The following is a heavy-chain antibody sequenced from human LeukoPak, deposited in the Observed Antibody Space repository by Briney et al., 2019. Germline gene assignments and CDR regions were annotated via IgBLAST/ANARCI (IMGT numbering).Heavy chain of an antibody. D-gene: IGHD3-10*02. CDR3: ARVVRGAVTFNRFDP. V-gene: IGHV4-59*01. CDR2: IAYSGSS. Sequence: SEPLSLTCTVSGDSMNNYYWTWIRQTPGKGLEWIGFIAYSGSSNYNPSLESRVTISVDTSKNQFSLQLNSVTAADTAIYYCARVVRGAVTFNRFDPWGQGTLVTVSS. J-gene: IGHJ5*02. CDR1: GDSMNNYY.